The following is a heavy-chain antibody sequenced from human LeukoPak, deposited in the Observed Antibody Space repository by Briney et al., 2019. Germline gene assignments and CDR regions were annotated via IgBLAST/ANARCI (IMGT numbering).Heavy chain of an antibody. CDR2: INHSGST. V-gene: IGHV4-34*01. CDR3: ARGPPKVVVVAAYDAFDI. CDR1: GGSFSGYY. D-gene: IGHD2-15*01. J-gene: IGHJ3*02. Sequence: SETLSLTCAVHGGSFSGYYWSWIRQPPGKGLEWIGEINHSGSTNYNPSLKSRVTISVDTSKNQFSLKLSSVTAADTAVYYCARGPPKVVVVAAYDAFDIWGQGTMVTVSS.